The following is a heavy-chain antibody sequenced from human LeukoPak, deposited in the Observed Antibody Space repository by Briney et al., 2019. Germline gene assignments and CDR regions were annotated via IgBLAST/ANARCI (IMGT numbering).Heavy chain of an antibody. J-gene: IGHJ4*02. CDR3: ARANVPLGDYVYDY. CDR2: MNLNSGNT. V-gene: IGHV1-8*03. D-gene: IGHD4-17*01. CDR1: GYTFTSYD. Sequence: ASVKVSCKASGYTFTSYDINWVRQATGQGLEWMGWMNLNSGNTGYAQKFQGRVTITRNTSISTAYMELSSLRSEDTAVCYCARANVPLGDYVYDYWGQGTLVTVSS.